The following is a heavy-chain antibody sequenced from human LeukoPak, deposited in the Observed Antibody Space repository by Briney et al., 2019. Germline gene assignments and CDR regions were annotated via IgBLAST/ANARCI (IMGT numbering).Heavy chain of an antibody. CDR3: ARSEYGDSQGY. D-gene: IGHD4-17*01. Sequence: ASVKVSCKASGYTFTSYGISWVRQAPGQGLEWMGRINPNSGGTNYAQKLQGRVTMTTDTSTSTAYMELRSLRSDDTAVYYCARSEYGDSQGYWGQGTLVTVSS. CDR1: GYTFTSYG. CDR2: INPNSGGT. J-gene: IGHJ4*02. V-gene: IGHV1-18*01.